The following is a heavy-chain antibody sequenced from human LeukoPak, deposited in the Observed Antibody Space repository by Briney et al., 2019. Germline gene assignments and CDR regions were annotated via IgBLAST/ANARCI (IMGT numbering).Heavy chain of an antibody. CDR2: ISGSGSNT. CDR1: GFAFSTYA. D-gene: IGHD4-17*01. Sequence: GGSLRLSCAASGFAFSTYAMSWVRQAPGKGLEWVSSISGSGSNTYYADSVKGQFTISRDSSKSTLYLQMNSLRAEDTAVYYCAKSLTVTTRIHSIDPRGQGTLATVSS. V-gene: IGHV3-23*01. CDR3: AKSLTVTTRIHSIDP. J-gene: IGHJ4*02.